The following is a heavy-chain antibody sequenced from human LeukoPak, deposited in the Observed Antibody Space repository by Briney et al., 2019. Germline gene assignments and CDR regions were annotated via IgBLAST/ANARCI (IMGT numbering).Heavy chain of an antibody. Sequence: ASVKVSCKASGYTFTSYGISWVRQAPGQGLEWMGWINAYNGDTDYAQNFQGRLTITTETSTSTAYMELRSPRSDDTAVYYCARDGSGVWFDPWGQGTLLTVSS. J-gene: IGHJ5*02. CDR2: INAYNGDT. CDR1: GYTFTSYG. D-gene: IGHD3-10*01. V-gene: IGHV1-18*01. CDR3: ARDGSGVWFDP.